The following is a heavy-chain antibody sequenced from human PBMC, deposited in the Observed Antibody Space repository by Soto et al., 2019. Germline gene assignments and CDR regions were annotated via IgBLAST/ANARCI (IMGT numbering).Heavy chain of an antibody. CDR2: IYYSGST. Sequence: SETLSLTCTVSGGSISSGGYYWSWIRQHPGKGLEWIGYIYYSGSTYYNPSLKSRVTISVDTSKNQFSLKLSSVTAADTAVYYCARGYCSGGSCYPFDYWGQGTLVTVSS. D-gene: IGHD2-15*01. CDR3: ARGYCSGGSCYPFDY. CDR1: GGSISSGGYY. V-gene: IGHV4-31*03. J-gene: IGHJ4*02.